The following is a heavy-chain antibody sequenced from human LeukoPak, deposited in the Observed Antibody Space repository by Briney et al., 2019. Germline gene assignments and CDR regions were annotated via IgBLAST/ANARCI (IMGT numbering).Heavy chain of an antibody. J-gene: IGHJ3*02. CDR2: ISSSSSYI. V-gene: IGHV3-21*01. CDR3: ARDSRGILGAFDT. CDR1: GFTFSSYS. D-gene: IGHD3-16*01. Sequence: GGSLRLSCAASGFTFSSYSMNWVRQAPGKGLEWVSSISSSSSYIYYADSVKGRFTISRENAKNSLYLQMNSLRAEDTAVYYWARDSRGILGAFDTWAQGKRVTVFS.